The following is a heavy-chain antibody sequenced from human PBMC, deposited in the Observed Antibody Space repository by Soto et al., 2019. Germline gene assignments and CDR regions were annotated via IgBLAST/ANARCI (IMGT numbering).Heavy chain of an antibody. V-gene: IGHV3-30*18. Sequence: GGSLRLSCAASGFTFYTYAMSWVRQAPGKGLEWVAVISYDGSNKYYADSVKGRFTISRDNSKNTLYLQMNSLRAEDTAVYYCAKEAYDFWSGYSPIDYWGQGTLVTSPQ. CDR3: AKEAYDFWSGYSPIDY. D-gene: IGHD3-3*01. CDR2: ISYDGSNK. CDR1: GFTFYTYA. J-gene: IGHJ4*02.